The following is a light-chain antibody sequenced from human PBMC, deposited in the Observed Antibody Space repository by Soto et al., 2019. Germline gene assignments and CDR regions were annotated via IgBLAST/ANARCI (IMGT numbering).Light chain of an antibody. CDR3: CSYAGTVAYV. CDR1: SSDVGSYNL. J-gene: IGLJ1*01. Sequence: QSALTQPASVSGSPGQSITTSCTGTSSDVGSYNLVSWYQQLPGKAPKVIICEVNKRPSGVSYRFSGSKSGNTASLTISGLQTEDEADYYCCSYAGTVAYVFGTGTKLTVL. CDR2: EVN. V-gene: IGLV2-23*02.